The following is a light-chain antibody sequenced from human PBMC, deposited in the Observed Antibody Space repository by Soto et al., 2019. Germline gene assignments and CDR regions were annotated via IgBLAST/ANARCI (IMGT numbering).Light chain of an antibody. Sequence: DILMTQSPATVSVSLGDSVSLSCRANESISNNLAGYQQKPGQPPRLLIYSASTRAPGIPARVSGGGSGTQFSLTISSLQSDDFALYFCHQYNEWPRGTFGPGTRVGI. CDR3: HQYNEWPRGT. V-gene: IGKV3-15*01. CDR1: ESISNN. J-gene: IGKJ1*01. CDR2: SAS.